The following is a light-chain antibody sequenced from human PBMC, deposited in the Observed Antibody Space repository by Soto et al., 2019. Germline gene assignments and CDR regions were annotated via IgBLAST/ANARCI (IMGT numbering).Light chain of an antibody. CDR3: QQYNSYPYT. J-gene: IGKJ2*01. CDR2: YAS. V-gene: IGKV1-5*03. Sequence: DILMTQSPSALSASVGDRVTITCRASQSISTFLAWYQQKPGKAPNLLIYYASKLQSGVPSRFGGSGSGTEFSLTISNLQPDDFATYYFQQYNSYPYTVGQGTKLEIK. CDR1: QSISTF.